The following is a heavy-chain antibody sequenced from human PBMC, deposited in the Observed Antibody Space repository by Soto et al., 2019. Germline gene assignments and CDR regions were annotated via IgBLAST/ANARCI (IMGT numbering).Heavy chain of an antibody. CDR2: INPNSGGT. CDR1: GYTFAGYY. D-gene: IGHD2-2*02. V-gene: IGHV1-2*02. CDR3: AREGYCSSTSCYIDKY. Sequence: ASVKVSCKASGYTFAGYYMHWVRQAPGQGLEWMGWINPNSGGTNYAQKFQGRVTMTRDTSISTAYMELSRLRSDDTAVYYCAREGYCSSTSCYIDKYWGQGTLVTVSS. J-gene: IGHJ4*02.